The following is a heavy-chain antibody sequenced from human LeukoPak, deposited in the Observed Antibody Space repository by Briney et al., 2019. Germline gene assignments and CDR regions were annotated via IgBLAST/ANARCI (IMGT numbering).Heavy chain of an antibody. J-gene: IGHJ6*03. D-gene: IGHD1-14*01. CDR1: GGSISSGSYY. V-gene: IGHV4-61*10. CDR3: ARSSGRSPNRDYMDV. CDR2: IYYRVTS. Sequence: SETLSLTCTVSGGSISSGSYYWSWIRQPAGKGLEWIGYIYYRVTSDYNPSLKSRVTMSVDMSTRQISLKLSSVTAADTAVYYCARSSGRSPNRDYMDVWGKGTTVTISS.